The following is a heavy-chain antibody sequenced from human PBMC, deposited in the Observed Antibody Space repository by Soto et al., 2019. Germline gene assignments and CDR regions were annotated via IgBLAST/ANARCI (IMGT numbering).Heavy chain of an antibody. CDR1: GYTFTSYD. CDR3: ARALQHCGGDCYSD. D-gene: IGHD2-21*02. J-gene: IGHJ4*02. Sequence: QVQLVQSGAEVKKPGASVKVSCRASGYTFTSYDINWVRQATGQGLEWMGWMNPNSGNTGYAQKFQGRVTMTRNTSISTAYMELSSLRSEDTAVSYCARALQHCGGDCYSDWGQGTLVTVSS. V-gene: IGHV1-8*01. CDR2: MNPNSGNT.